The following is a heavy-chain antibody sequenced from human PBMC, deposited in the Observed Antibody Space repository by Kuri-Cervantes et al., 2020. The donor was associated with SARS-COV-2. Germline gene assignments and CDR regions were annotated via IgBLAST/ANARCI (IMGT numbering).Heavy chain of an antibody. V-gene: IGHV3-21*01. CDR2: ISSSSSYI. CDR1: GFTFSSYS. Sequence: LSLTCAASGFTFSSYSMNWVRQAPGKGLEWVSSISSSSSYIYYADSVKGRFTISRDNAKNSLYLQMNSLRAEDTAVYYCASGIYGDSGWNDVSHAFDIWGQGTMVTVSS. D-gene: IGHD1-1*01. J-gene: IGHJ3*02. CDR3: ASGIYGDSGWNDVSHAFDI.